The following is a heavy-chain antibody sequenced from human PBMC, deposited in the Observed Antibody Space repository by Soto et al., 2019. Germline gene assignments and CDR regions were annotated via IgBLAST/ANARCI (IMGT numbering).Heavy chain of an antibody. CDR2: INPNSGGT. V-gene: IGHV1-2*02. CDR1: GYTFTGYY. Sequence: QVQLVQSGAEVKKPGASVKVSCKASGYTFTGYYMHWVRQAPGQGLEWMGWINPNSGGTNYAQKFQGRVTMTRDTSISTAYMEVSRLRSDDTAVYYCASQLGDGSSWHLGSWFDPWGQGTLVTVSS. J-gene: IGHJ5*02. CDR3: ASQLGDGSSWHLGSWFDP. D-gene: IGHD6-13*01.